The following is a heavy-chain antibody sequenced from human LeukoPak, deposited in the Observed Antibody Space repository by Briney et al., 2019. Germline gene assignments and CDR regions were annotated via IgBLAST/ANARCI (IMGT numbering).Heavy chain of an antibody. J-gene: IGHJ4*02. CDR3: ARDPPGFDCGGDCWPFDY. D-gene: IGHD2-21*02. Sequence: ASVKVSCKASGYTFTSYAMHWVRQAPGQRLEWMGWINAGNGNTKYSQKFQGRVTITRDTSASTAYMELSSLRSEDTAVYYCARDPPGFDCGGDCWPFDYWGQGTLVTVSS. CDR2: INAGNGNT. V-gene: IGHV1-3*01. CDR1: GYTFTSYA.